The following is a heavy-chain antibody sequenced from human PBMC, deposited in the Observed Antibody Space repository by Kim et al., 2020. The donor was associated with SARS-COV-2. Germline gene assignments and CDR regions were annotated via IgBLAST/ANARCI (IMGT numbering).Heavy chain of an antibody. CDR2: FDPEDGET. Sequence: ASVKVSCKVSGYTLTELSMHWVRQAPGKGLEWMGGFDPEDGETIYAQKFQGRVTMTEDTSTDKAYMELSSLRSEDTAVYDCATLDSSGYYKEYYFDYWGQGTLVTVSS. CDR3: ATLDSSGYYKEYYFDY. CDR1: GYTLTELS. D-gene: IGHD3-22*01. J-gene: IGHJ4*02. V-gene: IGHV1-24*01.